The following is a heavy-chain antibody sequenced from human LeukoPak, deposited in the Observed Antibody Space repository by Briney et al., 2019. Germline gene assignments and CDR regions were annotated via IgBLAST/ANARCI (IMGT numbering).Heavy chain of an antibody. D-gene: IGHD3-22*01. CDR2: TYYRSKWYN. J-gene: IGHJ3*02. Sequence: SQTLSLTCAISGDSVSSNSAAWNWIRQSPSRGLEWLGRTYYRSKWYNDYAVSVKSRITINPDTSKNQFSLQLNSVTPEDTAVYCCARVGYYYDSSGYSSFTFDIWGQGTMVTVSS. CDR1: GDSVSSNSAA. V-gene: IGHV6-1*01. CDR3: ARVGYYYDSSGYSSFTFDI.